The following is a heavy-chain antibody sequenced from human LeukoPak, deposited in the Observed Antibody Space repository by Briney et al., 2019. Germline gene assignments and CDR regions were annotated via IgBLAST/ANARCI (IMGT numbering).Heavy chain of an antibody. Sequence: GGSLRLSCAASGFTLSSYGMHWVRQAPGKGLEWVAFIRYDGSNKYYAGSVKGRFTISRDNSKNTLYLQMNSLRAEDTAVYYCAKATYYDSSGYPTPLNYWGQGTLVTVSS. V-gene: IGHV3-30*02. J-gene: IGHJ4*02. CDR2: IRYDGSNK. CDR3: AKATYYDSSGYPTPLNY. D-gene: IGHD3-22*01. CDR1: GFTLSSYG.